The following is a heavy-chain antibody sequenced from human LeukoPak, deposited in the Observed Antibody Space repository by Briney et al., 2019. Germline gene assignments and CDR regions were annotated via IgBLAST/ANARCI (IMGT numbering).Heavy chain of an antibody. V-gene: IGHV1-18*01. CDR2: ISAYNGNT. Sequence: GASVKVSCKASGYTFTSYGISWVRQAPGQRLEWMGWISAYNGNTNYAQKLQGRVTMTTDTSTSTAYMELRSLRSDDTAVYHCARRSRITKVRGDDAFDIWGQGTMVTVSS. D-gene: IGHD3-10*01. CDR3: ARRSRITKVRGDDAFDI. CDR1: GYTFTSYG. J-gene: IGHJ3*02.